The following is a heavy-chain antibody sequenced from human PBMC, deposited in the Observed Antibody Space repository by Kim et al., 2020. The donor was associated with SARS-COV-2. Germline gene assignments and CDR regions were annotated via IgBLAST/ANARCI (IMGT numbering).Heavy chain of an antibody. CDR3: ARVGDYYDSSGDSNAFDI. D-gene: IGHD3-22*01. J-gene: IGHJ3*02. V-gene: IGHV3-64*01. Sequence: KGRFTISRDNSKNTLYLQMGSLRAEDMAVYYCARVGDYYDSSGDSNAFDIWGQGTMVTVSS.